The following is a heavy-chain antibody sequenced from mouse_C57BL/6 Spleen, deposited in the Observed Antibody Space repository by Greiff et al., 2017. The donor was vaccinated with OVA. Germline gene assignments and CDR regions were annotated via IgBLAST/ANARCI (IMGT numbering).Heavy chain of an antibody. CDR3: ARSETSMDY. CDR1: GYAFTNYL. J-gene: IGHJ4*01. V-gene: IGHV1-54*01. Sequence: VQLQESGAELVRPGTSVKVSCKASGYAFTNYLIEWVKQRPGQGLEWIGVINPGSGGTNYNEKFKGKATLTADKSSSTAYMQLSSLTSEDSAVYFCARSETSMDYWGQGTSVTVSS. CDR2: INPGSGGT.